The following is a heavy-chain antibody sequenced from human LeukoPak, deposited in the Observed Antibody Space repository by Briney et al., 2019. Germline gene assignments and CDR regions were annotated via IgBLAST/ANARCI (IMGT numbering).Heavy chain of an antibody. CDR1: GLTFSSYA. V-gene: IGHV3-23*01. D-gene: IGHD3-22*01. CDR3: AKGAADYYDSSGYYGIDY. J-gene: IGHJ4*02. Sequence: LTGGSLRLSCAASGLTFSSYAMSWVRQAPGKGLEWVSAISGSGGSTYYADSVKGRFTISRDNSKNTLYLQMNSLRAEDTAVYYCAKGAADYYDSSGYYGIDYWGQGTLVTVSS. CDR2: ISGSGGST.